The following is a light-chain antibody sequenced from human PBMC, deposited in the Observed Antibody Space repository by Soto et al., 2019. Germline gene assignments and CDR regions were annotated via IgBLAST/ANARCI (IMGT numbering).Light chain of an antibody. V-gene: IGLV2-8*01. CDR2: EVT. CDR3: SSFAGVSTV. CDR1: SSDIGYYNY. Sequence: QSVLTQPPSASGSPGQSVTISCTGTSSDIGYYNYVSWYQQHPGKAPKLLIYEVTKRPSGVPDRFSGSKSGNTASLTVSGLLAEDEADYYCSSFAGVSTVFGTGTKLTVL. J-gene: IGLJ1*01.